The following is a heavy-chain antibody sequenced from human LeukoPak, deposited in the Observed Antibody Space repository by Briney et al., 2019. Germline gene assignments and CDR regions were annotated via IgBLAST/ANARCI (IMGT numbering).Heavy chain of an antibody. D-gene: IGHD3-22*01. V-gene: IGHV4-59*08. CDR1: GGSTSSFH. CDR3: ASGRSGFHPYY. J-gene: IGHJ4*02. CDR2: ISSSGSA. Sequence: SETLSLTCTVSGGSTSSFHWNWIRQPPGKGLEWIAYISSSGSANYNPSLKSRVSISVDTSKNQFSLTLSSVTAADAAVYYCASGRSGFHPYYWGQGTLVTVSS.